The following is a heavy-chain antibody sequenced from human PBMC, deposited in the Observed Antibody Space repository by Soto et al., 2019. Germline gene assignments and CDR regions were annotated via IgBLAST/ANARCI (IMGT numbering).Heavy chain of an antibody. CDR2: ISYDGSNK. Sequence: GGSLRLSCAASGFTFSSYGMHWVRQAPGKGLEWVAVISYDGSNKYYADSVKGRFTISRDNSKNTLYLQMNSLRAEDTAVYYCAKGRYCSGGSCYLAYWGQGTLVTVSS. V-gene: IGHV3-30*18. D-gene: IGHD2-15*01. J-gene: IGHJ4*02. CDR1: GFTFSSYG. CDR3: AKGRYCSGGSCYLAY.